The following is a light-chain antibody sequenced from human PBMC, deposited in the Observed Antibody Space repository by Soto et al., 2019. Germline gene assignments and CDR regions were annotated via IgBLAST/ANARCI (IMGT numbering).Light chain of an antibody. V-gene: IGKV1-39*01. J-gene: IGKJ2*01. CDR3: QQSYNTPYT. CDR2: TTS. Sequence: DIQMTQSPSSLSASVGDRVTITCRASQDITTYLNWYHQTTGKAQKLLIYTTSTLQGGVPSRFSGSRSGTDFTLTIGSLQPEDFATYYCQQSYNTPYTFGQGTRLEIK. CDR1: QDITTY.